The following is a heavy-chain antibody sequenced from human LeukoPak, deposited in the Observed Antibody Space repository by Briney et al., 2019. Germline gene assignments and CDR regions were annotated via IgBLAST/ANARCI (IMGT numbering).Heavy chain of an antibody. J-gene: IGHJ4*02. CDR3: GRDPRLGIRGYTYGYIDY. CDR1: GYTFSIYT. CDR2: INTNTGNP. V-gene: IGHV7-4-1*02. Sequence: ASVRVSFKTSGYTFSIYTINWVRQAPGQGLEWMGWINTNTGNPTYAQGLPGRYVFSLETSVSTAYLQISGLTADDTAVYFCGRDPRLGIRGYTYGYIDYWGQGTLVTVSS. D-gene: IGHD5-18*01.